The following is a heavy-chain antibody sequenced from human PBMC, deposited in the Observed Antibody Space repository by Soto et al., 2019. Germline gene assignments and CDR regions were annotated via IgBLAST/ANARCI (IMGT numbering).Heavy chain of an antibody. J-gene: IGHJ4*02. Sequence: QVQLVQSGAEVKKPGASVKVSCKASDYTFTSYDISWVRQVPGQGLEWMGWISAYSGNTNYAQKFQGRVTMTTDTSTSTAYMELRSLRSDDTAVYYCAREGQTEYYFDYWGRGTLVTVSS. CDR1: DYTFTSYD. V-gene: IGHV1-18*01. CDR2: ISAYSGNT. CDR3: AREGQTEYYFDY.